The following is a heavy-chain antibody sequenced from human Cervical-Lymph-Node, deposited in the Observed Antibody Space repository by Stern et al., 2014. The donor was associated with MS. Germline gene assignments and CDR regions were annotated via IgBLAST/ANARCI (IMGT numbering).Heavy chain of an antibody. CDR2: ISTYNGNT. CDR1: GYTFTSYG. Sequence: QLVQSGAEVKKPGASVKVSCRASGYTFTSYGISWVRQAPRQGLEWMGWISTYNGNTNYAQKFPGRVTMTTDKPTRTRYMGLRSLISDDTAVYYCARDIYCSGGTCYFEFFDYWGQGTLVAVS. J-gene: IGHJ4*02. D-gene: IGHD2-15*01. CDR3: ARDIYCSGGTCYFEFFDY. V-gene: IGHV1-18*01.